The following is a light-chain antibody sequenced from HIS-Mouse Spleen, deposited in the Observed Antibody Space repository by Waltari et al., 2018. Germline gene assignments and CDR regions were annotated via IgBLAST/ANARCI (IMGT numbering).Light chain of an antibody. Sequence: QSAMTQPASGSGSPGQSITISCTGTSSDVGSYNLVSWYQQHTGKAPKLMIYEGSKRPSGVSNRFSGSKSGNTASLTISGLQAEDEADYYCCSYAGSSTVVFGGGTKLTVL. CDR3: CSYAGSSTVV. CDR1: SSDVGSYNL. CDR2: EGS. V-gene: IGLV2-23*01. J-gene: IGLJ2*01.